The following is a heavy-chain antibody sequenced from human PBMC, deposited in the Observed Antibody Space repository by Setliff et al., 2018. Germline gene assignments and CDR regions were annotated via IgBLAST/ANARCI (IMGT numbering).Heavy chain of an antibody. CDR3: AREGVDTRSSTDYRYYMDV. CDR2: INAANGNT. J-gene: IGHJ6*03. Sequence: AASVKVSCKASGYTFTSYGVHWVRQAPGQRLEWMGWINAANGNTKYSQKFQGRVTITRDTSASTFYMALSSLTSADAAVYYCAREGVDTRSSTDYRYYMDVWGKGTTVTVSS. CDR1: GYTFTSYG. D-gene: IGHD5-18*01. V-gene: IGHV1-3*01.